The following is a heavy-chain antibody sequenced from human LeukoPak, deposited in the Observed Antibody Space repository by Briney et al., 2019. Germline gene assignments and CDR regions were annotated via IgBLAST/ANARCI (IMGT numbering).Heavy chain of an antibody. J-gene: IGHJ4*02. CDR3: ARVYYDSSGYYGPFDY. V-gene: IGHV4-34*01. CDR2: INHSGST. CDR1: GGSFSGYY. Sequence: PETLSLTCAVYGGSFSGYYWSWIRQPPGKGLEWIGEINHSGSTNYNPSLKSRVTISVDTSKNQFSLKLSSVTAADTAVYYCARVYYDSSGYYGPFDYWGQGTLVTVSS. D-gene: IGHD3-22*01.